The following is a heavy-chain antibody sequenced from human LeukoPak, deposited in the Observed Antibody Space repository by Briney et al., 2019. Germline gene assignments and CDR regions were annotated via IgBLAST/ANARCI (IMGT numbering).Heavy chain of an antibody. V-gene: IGHV4-34*01. D-gene: IGHD5-18*01. Sequence: SETLSLTCAVYGGSFSGYYWSWIRQPPGKGLEWIGEINHSGSTNYNPSLKSRVTISVDTSKNQFSLKLSSVTAADTAVYYCARVGGAYNYGYFDSWGQGTLVTVSS. CDR2: INHSGST. J-gene: IGHJ4*02. CDR3: ARVGGAYNYGYFDS. CDR1: GGSFSGYY.